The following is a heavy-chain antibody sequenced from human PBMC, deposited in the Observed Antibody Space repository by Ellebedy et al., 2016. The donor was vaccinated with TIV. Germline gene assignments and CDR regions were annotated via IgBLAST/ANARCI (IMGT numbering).Heavy chain of an antibody. J-gene: IGHJ4*02. CDR2: IIPIFGTA. V-gene: IGHV1-69*06. CDR1: GGTFSSYA. CDR3: ATTIVVVPAAIDFGIDY. D-gene: IGHD2-2*01. Sequence: SVKVSXXASGGTFSSYAISWVRQAPGQGLEWMGGIIPIFGTANYAQKFQGRVTITADKSTSTAYMELSSLRSEDTAVYYCATTIVVVPAAIDFGIDYWGQGTLVTVSS.